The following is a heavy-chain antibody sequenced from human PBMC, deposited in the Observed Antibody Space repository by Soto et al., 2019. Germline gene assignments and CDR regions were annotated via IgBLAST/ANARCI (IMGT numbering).Heavy chain of an antibody. CDR3: GMQYDY. CDR2: INAGGNST. Sequence: PGGSLRLSCAASGFTFNKYAMSWVRQAPGKGLEWVSAINAGGNSTKSADSVKGRFTISRDNSKNTVYLQMNNLRAEDTAIYYCGMQYDYWGQGTLVTVSS. J-gene: IGHJ4*02. V-gene: IGHV3-23*01. CDR1: GFTFNKYA.